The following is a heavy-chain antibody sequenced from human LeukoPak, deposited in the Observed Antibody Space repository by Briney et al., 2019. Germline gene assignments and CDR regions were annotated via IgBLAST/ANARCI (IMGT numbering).Heavy chain of an antibody. CDR2: INHSGST. CDR1: GGSISSGGYY. D-gene: IGHD5-12*01. CDR3: ASASGYDRPNFDY. J-gene: IGHJ4*02. Sequence: SETLSLTCTVSGGSISSGGYYWSWIRQPPGQGLEWIGEINHSGSTNYNPSLKSRVTISVDTSKNQFSLKLSSVTAADTAVYYCASASGYDRPNFDYWGQGTLVTVSS. V-gene: IGHV4-39*07.